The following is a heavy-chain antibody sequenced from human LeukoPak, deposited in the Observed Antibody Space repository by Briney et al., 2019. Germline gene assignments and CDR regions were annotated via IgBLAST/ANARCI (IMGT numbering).Heavy chain of an antibody. D-gene: IGHD2-2*01. J-gene: IGHJ4*02. CDR2: ISAYNGNT. Sequence: ASVKVSCKASGYTFTSYYMHWVRQAPGQGLEWMGWISAYNGNTNYAQKLQGRVTMTTDTSTSTAYMELRSLRSDDTAVYYCARDLEDIVVVPAVPFDYWGQGTLVTVSS. CDR1: GYTFTSYY. V-gene: IGHV1-18*04. CDR3: ARDLEDIVVVPAVPFDY.